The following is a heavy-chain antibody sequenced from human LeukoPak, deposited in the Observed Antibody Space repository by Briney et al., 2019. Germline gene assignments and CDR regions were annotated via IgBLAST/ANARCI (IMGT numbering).Heavy chain of an antibody. CDR1: GDSTNTYF. CDR2: IYYTGTT. V-gene: IGHV4-59*01. Sequence: SETLSLTCTLSGDSTNTYFWSWIRQSPGKGLEWIGYIYYTGTTNYNPSLKSRVTISVDTSKNQLSLKVNSVTAADTGVYYCASKSTDHGELRFDYWGQGTLVTVSS. CDR3: ASKSTDHGELRFDY. J-gene: IGHJ4*02. D-gene: IGHD4-17*01.